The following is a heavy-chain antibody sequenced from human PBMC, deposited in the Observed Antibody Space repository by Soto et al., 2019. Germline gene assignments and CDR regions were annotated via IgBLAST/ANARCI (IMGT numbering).Heavy chain of an antibody. V-gene: IGHV1-18*01. Sequence: QVQLVQSGAEVKRPGASVKVSCKTPGNFCSKFGISWVRQAPGQGLEWMGWINGHTGSTNYAPKFRGRVTMTTDTSTGILYMELSSLTADDTAVYYCGREGDQWDPRYLDYWGQGTLVSV. CDR3: GREGDQWDPRYLDY. CDR2: INGHTGST. CDR1: GNFCSKFG. D-gene: IGHD1-26*01. J-gene: IGHJ4*02.